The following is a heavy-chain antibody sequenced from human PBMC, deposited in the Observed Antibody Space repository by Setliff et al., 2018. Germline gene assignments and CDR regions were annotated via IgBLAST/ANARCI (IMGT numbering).Heavy chain of an antibody. D-gene: IGHD4-17*01. CDR2: IYYSGST. Sequence: SETLSLTCTVSGGSISSGGYYWSWIRQHPGKGLEWIGYIYYSGSTYYNPSLKSRVTISVDTSKNQFSLKLSSVTAADMAVYYCARDPLTTNRRRAFDIWGQGTMVTVS. CDR1: GGSISSGGYY. V-gene: IGHV4-31*03. CDR3: ARDPLTTNRRRAFDI. J-gene: IGHJ3*02.